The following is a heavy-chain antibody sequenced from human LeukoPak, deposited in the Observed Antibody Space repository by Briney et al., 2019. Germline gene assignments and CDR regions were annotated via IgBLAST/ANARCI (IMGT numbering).Heavy chain of an antibody. CDR3: ARVWRITMVRGNYYYYGMDV. J-gene: IGHJ6*02. V-gene: IGHV4-34*01. Sequence: SETLSLTCAVYGGSFSGYYWSWIRQPPGKGLEWIGEINHSGGSNYNPSLKSRVTISVDTSKNQFSLKLSSVTAADTAVYYCARVWRITMVRGNYYYYGMDVWGQGTTVTVSS. D-gene: IGHD3-10*01. CDR2: INHSGGS. CDR1: GGSFSGYY.